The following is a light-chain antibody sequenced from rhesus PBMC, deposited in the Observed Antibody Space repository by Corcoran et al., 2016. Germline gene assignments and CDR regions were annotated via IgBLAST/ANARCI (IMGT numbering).Light chain of an antibody. CDR1: QVIRNW. CDR3: QQHDNSPHS. Sequence: DIQMTQSPSSLSASVGDSVTITCRASQVIRNWLAWYQQKPGKAPKLLIYSASNLQTRVPSRFSGSGSGTNFTLTISSLQPEDIAKYYCQQHDNSPHSFGQGTKVEIK. V-gene: IGKV1-69*01. J-gene: IGKJ2*01. CDR2: SAS.